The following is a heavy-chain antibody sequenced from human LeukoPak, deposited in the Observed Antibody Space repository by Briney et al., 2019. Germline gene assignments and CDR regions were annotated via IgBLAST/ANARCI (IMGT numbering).Heavy chain of an antibody. D-gene: IGHD1-26*01. CDR2: IYTSGIT. Sequence: SETLSLTCTVSGGSINSGSYFWSWIRQPAGKGLEWIGRIYTSGITNYNSSLMSRATISIDTSKNQFSLKLSSVTAADTVVYYCARSNSGSYRELDYWGQGALVTVSS. CDR1: GGSINSGSYF. J-gene: IGHJ4*02. CDR3: ARSNSGSYRELDY. V-gene: IGHV4-61*02.